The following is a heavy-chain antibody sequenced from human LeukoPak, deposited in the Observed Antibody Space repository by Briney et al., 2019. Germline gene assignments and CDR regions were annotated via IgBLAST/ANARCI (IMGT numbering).Heavy chain of an antibody. CDR1: GYTFTNYV. V-gene: IGHV1-18*01. D-gene: IGHD3-10*01. CDR2: ISAYNGIT. J-gene: IGHJ4*02. Sequence: ASVKVSCTASGYTFTNYVISWGRQAPGPGPEWMGWISAYNGITNSAQRFQGRLTVTTDISTSTVYMELRSLRSDDTAVYYCARASPERSVYYGSGSYYPLDYWGQGTLVTVSS. CDR3: ARASPERSVYYGSGSYYPLDY.